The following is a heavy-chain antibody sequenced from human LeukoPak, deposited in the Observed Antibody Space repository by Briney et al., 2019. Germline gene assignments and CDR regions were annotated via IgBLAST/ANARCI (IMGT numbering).Heavy chain of an antibody. CDR1: GYTFTGYY. CDR3: ARGPGGRSGYYPLEDYYYYYYMDV. D-gene: IGHD3-22*01. CDR2: INPNSGGT. V-gene: IGHV1-2*02. J-gene: IGHJ6*03. Sequence: ASVKVSCKASGYTFTGYYMHWVRQAPGQGLEWMGWINPNSGGTNYAQKFQGRVTMTRDTSISTAYMELSRLRSDDTAVYYCARGPGGRSGYYPLEDYYYYYYMDVWGKGTTVTVSS.